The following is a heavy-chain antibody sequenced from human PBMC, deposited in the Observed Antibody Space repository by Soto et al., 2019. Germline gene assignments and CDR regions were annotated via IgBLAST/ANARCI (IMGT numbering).Heavy chain of an antibody. V-gene: IGHV4-30-2*01. CDR1: GGSISSGGYS. J-gene: IGHJ4*02. CDR2: IYHSGST. CDR3: ASTMVRGWGSPSYFDY. Sequence: SETLSLTCAVSGGSISSGGYSWSWIRQPPGKGLEWIGYIYHSGSTYYNPSLKSRVTISVDRSKNQFSLKLSSVTAADTAVYYCASTMVRGWGSPSYFDYWGQGTLVTVSS. D-gene: IGHD3-10*01.